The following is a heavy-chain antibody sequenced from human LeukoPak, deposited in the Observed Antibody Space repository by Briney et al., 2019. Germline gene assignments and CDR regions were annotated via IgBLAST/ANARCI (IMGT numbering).Heavy chain of an antibody. D-gene: IGHD6-25*01. Sequence: GGSLRLSCAASGFTFNNYPMTWVRQAPGKGLEWVAAISFDGNNEYYADSVKGRFTISRDNSKNTLYLQMNSLRAEDTAVYYCANIIRKYTSGYYYFDYWGQGTLVTVSS. V-gene: IGHV3-30-3*01. J-gene: IGHJ4*02. CDR1: GFTFNNYP. CDR3: ANIIRKYTSGYYYFDY. CDR2: ISFDGNNE.